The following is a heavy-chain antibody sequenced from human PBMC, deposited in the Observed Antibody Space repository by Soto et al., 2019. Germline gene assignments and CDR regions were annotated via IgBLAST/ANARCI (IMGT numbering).Heavy chain of an antibody. D-gene: IGHD5-12*01. J-gene: IGHJ2*01. V-gene: IGHV4-39*01. CDR3: ARPGATIYPKNWYFDL. CDR2: IYYSGST. CDR1: GGSISSSSYY. Sequence: SETLSLTCTVSGGSISSSSYYWGWIRQPPGKGLEWIGSIYYSGSTYYNPSLKSRVTISVDTSKNQFSLKLSSVTAADTAVYYCARPGATIYPKNWYFDLWGRGTLVTVSS.